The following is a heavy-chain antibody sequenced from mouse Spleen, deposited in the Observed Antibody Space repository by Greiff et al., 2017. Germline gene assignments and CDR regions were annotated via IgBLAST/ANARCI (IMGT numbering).Heavy chain of an antibody. CDR1: GFTFSSYA. V-gene: IGHV5-9-1*02. CDR3: TRGESLYYAMDY. CDR2: ISSGGDYI. Sequence: EVKLVESGEGLVKPGGSLKLSCAASGFTFSSYAMSWVRQTPEKRLEWVAYISSGGDYIYYADTVKGRFTISRDNARNTLYLQMSSLKSEDTAMYYCTRGESLYYAMDYWGQGTSVTVSS. J-gene: IGHJ4*01.